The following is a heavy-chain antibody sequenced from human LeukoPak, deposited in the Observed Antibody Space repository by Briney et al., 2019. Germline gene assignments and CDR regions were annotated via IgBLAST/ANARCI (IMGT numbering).Heavy chain of an antibody. D-gene: IGHD2-2*01. CDR3: VRYCSSTSCSPYGMDV. Sequence: GGSLRLSCAASGFTFSSYAMSWVRQAPGKGLVWVSAISGSGGSTYYADSVKGRFTISRDNSKNTLYLQMNSLRAEDTAVYYCVRYCSSTSCSPYGMDVWGKGTTVTVSS. CDR2: ISGSGGST. CDR1: GFTFSSYA. J-gene: IGHJ6*04. V-gene: IGHV3-23*01.